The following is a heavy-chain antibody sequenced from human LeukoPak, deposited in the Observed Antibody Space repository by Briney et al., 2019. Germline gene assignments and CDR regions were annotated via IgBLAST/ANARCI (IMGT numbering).Heavy chain of an antibody. CDR3: ARVYDYGFD. Sequence: GGSLRLSCAASGFTFSKYWIHWVRQAPRKGLIWVSHINSDGSSTNYADSVQGRFTISRDNAKNTLYLQMNSLRVEDTAVYYCARVYDYGFDWGQGTLVTVSS. V-gene: IGHV3-74*01. D-gene: IGHD4/OR15-4a*01. CDR2: INSDGSST. CDR1: GFTFSKYW. J-gene: IGHJ4*02.